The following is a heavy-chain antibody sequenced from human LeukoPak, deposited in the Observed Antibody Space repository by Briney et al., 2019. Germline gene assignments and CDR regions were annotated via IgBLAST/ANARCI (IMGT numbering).Heavy chain of an antibody. CDR2: ISGGGSSI. J-gene: IGHJ6*02. V-gene: IGHV3-23*01. Sequence: GASLRLSCAASGFTFSSYAMSWVCQAPGKGLEWVSAISGGGSSIYYADSVKGRFTISRDNSKNTLYLQMNSLRAEDTAVYYCAKDRYPTIFGVVTVLLPDVWGQGTTVTVSS. D-gene: IGHD3-3*01. CDR1: GFTFSSYA. CDR3: AKDRYPTIFGVVTVLLPDV.